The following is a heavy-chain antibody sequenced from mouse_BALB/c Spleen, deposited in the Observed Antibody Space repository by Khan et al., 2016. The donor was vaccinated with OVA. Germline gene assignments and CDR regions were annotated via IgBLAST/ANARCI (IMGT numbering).Heavy chain of an antibody. CDR1: GYTFTSHT. J-gene: IGHJ2*01. CDR2: INPSSGYT. Sequence: QVQLQQSGAELARPGASVKMSCKASGYTFTSHTMHWVKQRPGQGLEWIGYINPSSGYTQYNQKFNDKATLTADKSSSTAYMQLSSLTSEDSAVYYCARTHERWGQGTTLTVSS. CDR3: ARTHER. V-gene: IGHV1-4*01.